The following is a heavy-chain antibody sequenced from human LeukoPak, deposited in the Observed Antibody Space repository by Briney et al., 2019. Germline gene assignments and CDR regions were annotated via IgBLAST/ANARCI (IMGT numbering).Heavy chain of an antibody. V-gene: IGHV3-7*01. CDR1: GFTFSSYW. D-gene: IGHD3-9*01. J-gene: IGHJ6*03. CDR3: ARIVSILTGYPRPHYYYYMDV. CDR2: IKQEGREK. Sequence: GGSLRLSCAASGFTFSSYWMSGVRQAPGKGLGWWANIKQEGREKYYVDSVKGRFTISRDNAKNSLYLQMNSLRAEDTAVYYCARIVSILTGYPRPHYYYYMDVWGKGTTVTVSS.